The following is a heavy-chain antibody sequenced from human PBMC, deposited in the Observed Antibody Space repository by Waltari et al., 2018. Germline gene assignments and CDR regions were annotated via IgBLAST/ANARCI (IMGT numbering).Heavy chain of an antibody. V-gene: IGHV4-39*01. D-gene: IGHD5-18*01. CDR2: IYYSGST. J-gene: IGHJ3*02. Sequence: QLQLQESGPGLVKPSETLSLTCTVSGGSISSSSYYWGWIRQPPGKGLEWLGSIYYSGSTYYNPSLKSRVTISVDTSKNQFSLKLSSVTAADTAVYYCARQTWIQLWLYAFDIWGQGTMVTVSS. CDR1: GGSISSSSYY. CDR3: ARQTWIQLWLYAFDI.